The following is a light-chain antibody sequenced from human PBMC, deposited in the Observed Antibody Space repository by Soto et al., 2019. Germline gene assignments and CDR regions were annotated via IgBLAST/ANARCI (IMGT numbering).Light chain of an antibody. CDR1: SSNIGAGYE. J-gene: IGLJ1*01. V-gene: IGLV1-40*01. CDR2: GNS. Sequence: QAVVTQPPSVSGAPGQRVTISCSGSSSNIGAGYEVHWYQQLPGTAPKLLIYGNSNRPSGVPDRFSGSKSGTSASLAITGLQAEDEADYYCQSYDSRLSGDVFGTGTKLTVL. CDR3: QSYDSRLSGDV.